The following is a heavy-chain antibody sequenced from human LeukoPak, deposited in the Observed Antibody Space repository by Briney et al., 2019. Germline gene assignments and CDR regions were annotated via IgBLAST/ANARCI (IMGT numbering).Heavy chain of an antibody. CDR3: ARDGGYYDSSGYIDYYGMDV. D-gene: IGHD3-22*01. CDR2: INSDGSST. CDR1: GFTFSSYW. Sequence: PGGSLRLSCAASGFTFSSYWMHWVRQAPGKGLVWVSRINSDGSSTKYADSVKGRFTISRDNAKNSLYLQMNSLRAEDTAVYYCARDGGYYDSSGYIDYYGMDVWGQGTTVTVSS. V-gene: IGHV3-74*03. J-gene: IGHJ6*02.